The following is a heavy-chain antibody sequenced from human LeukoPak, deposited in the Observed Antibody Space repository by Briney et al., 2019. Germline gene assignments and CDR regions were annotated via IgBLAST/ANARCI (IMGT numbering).Heavy chain of an antibody. D-gene: IGHD3-10*01. J-gene: IGHJ3*02. CDR1: GFIVSSNF. Sequence: QAGGSLRLSCVVSGFIVSSNFMNWVRQAPGKGLVWVSRIDTDGSTTRYADSVKGRFTISRDNAENTLYLQMDSLRAEDTALYYCARTRGNAFDIWGQGTMVTVSS. CDR2: IDTDGSTT. V-gene: IGHV3-74*01. CDR3: ARTRGNAFDI.